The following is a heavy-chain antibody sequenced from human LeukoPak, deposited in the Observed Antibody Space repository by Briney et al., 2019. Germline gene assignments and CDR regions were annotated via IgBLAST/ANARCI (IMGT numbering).Heavy chain of an antibody. CDR3: TGSFGELTFFDY. V-gene: IGHV3-49*04. Sequence: GGSLRLSCAASGFTLSSYEMNWVRQAPGKGLEWVGFIRSKAYGGTTENAASVKGRFTISRDDSKSIAYLQMNSLKTEDTAVYYCTGSFGELTFFDYWGLGTLVTVSS. J-gene: IGHJ4*02. D-gene: IGHD3-10*01. CDR1: GFTLSSYE. CDR2: IRSKAYGGTT.